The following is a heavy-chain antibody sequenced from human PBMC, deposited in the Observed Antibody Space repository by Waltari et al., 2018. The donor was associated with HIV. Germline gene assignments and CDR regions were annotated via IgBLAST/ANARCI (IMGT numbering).Heavy chain of an antibody. CDR2: LRRVTYEA. CDR3: VRDDPGYVPIDY. V-gene: IGHV3-21*04. J-gene: IGHJ4*02. Sequence: LVQSGGGEVPEGGSLLLSCSGSGFDFSRFSLNWVRQTPRRGLEWVASLRRVTYEANYLASVRGRFTISRDNARSSAFLEMTGLRVEDTATYYCVRDDPGYVPIDYWGQGSQVIVS. D-gene: IGHD2-15*01. CDR1: GFDFSRFS.